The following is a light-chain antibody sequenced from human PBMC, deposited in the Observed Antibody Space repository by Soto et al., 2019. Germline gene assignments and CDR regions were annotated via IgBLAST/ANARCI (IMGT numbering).Light chain of an antibody. CDR2: KAS. CDR3: QQYYRYLT. J-gene: IGKJ2*01. Sequence: DIQMTQSPSTLSASVGDRVTVTCRASQSIGDALAWYQHKPGKAPNLLISKASTLESGVPSRFSGSGSGTEFTLTIRSLQPDDFTTYYCQQYYRYLTFGQGTKLEI. CDR1: QSIGDA. V-gene: IGKV1-5*03.